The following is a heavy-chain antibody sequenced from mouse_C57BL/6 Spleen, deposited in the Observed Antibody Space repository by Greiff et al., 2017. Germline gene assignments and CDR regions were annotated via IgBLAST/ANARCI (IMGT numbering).Heavy chain of an antibody. Sequence: EVHLVESEGGLVQPGSSMKLSCTASGFTFSDYYMAWVRQVPEKGLEWVANINYDGSSTYYLDSLKSRFIISRDNAKNILYLQMSSLKSEDTATYYCARAVLRYDFDYWGQGTTLTVSS. D-gene: IGHD1-1*01. CDR1: GFTFSDYY. V-gene: IGHV5-16*01. CDR2: INYDGSST. J-gene: IGHJ2*01. CDR3: ARAVLRYDFDY.